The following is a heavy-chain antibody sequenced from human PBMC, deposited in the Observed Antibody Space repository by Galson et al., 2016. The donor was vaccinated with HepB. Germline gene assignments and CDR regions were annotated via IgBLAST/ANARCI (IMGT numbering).Heavy chain of an antibody. CDR2: ISYTGIT. CDR3: ARGPPDYLDSGSFYSGWFDP. Sequence: TLSLTCAVSGGSISSGGYYWGWIRQPPGKGLEWIGYISYTGITNYKSSLKSRVTMSIDTSKNQFSLKLTAVTAADMAVDYCARGPPDYLDSGSFYSGWFDPWGQGTLVTVSS. J-gene: IGHJ5*02. CDR1: GGSISSGGYY. D-gene: IGHD3-10*01. V-gene: IGHV4-31*11.